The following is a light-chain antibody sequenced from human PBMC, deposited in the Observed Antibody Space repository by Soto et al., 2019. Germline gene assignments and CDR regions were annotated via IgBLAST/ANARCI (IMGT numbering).Light chain of an antibody. V-gene: IGKV3-15*01. Sequence: EIVMTQSPVTLSVSPGERATLSCRASQSVGSNLAWYQQRLGQAPRLLIYDMSTRATGIPARFSGSGSGTEFTLPISSLQSEDFAVYYCQQYHNWFTFGQGTKLEIK. CDR1: QSVGSN. J-gene: IGKJ2*01. CDR2: DMS. CDR3: QQYHNWFT.